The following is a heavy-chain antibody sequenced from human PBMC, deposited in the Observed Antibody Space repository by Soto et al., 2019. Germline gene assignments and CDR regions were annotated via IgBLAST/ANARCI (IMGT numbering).Heavy chain of an antibody. V-gene: IGHV3-23*01. CDR2: ISGSGGST. D-gene: IGHD3-22*01. Sequence: GGSLRLSCAASGFTFSSYAMSWVRQAPGKGLEWVSAISGSGGSTYYADSVKGRFTISRDNSKNTLYLQMNSLRAEDTAVYYCAKAGDSSGYYQRVFDYWGQGTLVTVSS. CDR3: AKAGDSSGYYQRVFDY. J-gene: IGHJ4*02. CDR1: GFTFSSYA.